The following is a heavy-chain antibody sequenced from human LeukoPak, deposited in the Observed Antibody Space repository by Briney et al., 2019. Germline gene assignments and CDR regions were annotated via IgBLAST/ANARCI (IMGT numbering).Heavy chain of an antibody. CDR3: AGLLDYDDSGEPDTFDI. CDR1: GFSFNSYY. V-gene: IGHV4-59*01. CDR2: IYYNGRT. D-gene: IGHD3-22*01. J-gene: IGHJ3*02. Sequence: SETLSLTCTSSGFSFNSYYWNWLRQTPGKGLEWIAFIYYNGRTKYNPSLQSRVTISLDTSKNHFSLQLLSVPASHRAVYSWAGLLDYDDSGEPDTFDIWGQGTMVTVSS.